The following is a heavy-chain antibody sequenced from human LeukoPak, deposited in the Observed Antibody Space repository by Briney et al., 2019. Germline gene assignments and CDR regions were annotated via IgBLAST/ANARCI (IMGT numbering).Heavy chain of an antibody. D-gene: IGHD3-10*01. CDR2: IYYSGST. CDR3: ARGGYYGSGNDFRFDP. CDR1: GGSISSYY. V-gene: IGHV4-59*01. Sequence: SSETLSLTCTVSGGSISSYYWSWIRQPPGKGLEWIGDIYYSGSTDYNPSLKSRVTISVDTSKNQFSLKLSSVTAADTAVYYCARGGYYGSGNDFRFDPWGQGTLVTVSS. J-gene: IGHJ5*02.